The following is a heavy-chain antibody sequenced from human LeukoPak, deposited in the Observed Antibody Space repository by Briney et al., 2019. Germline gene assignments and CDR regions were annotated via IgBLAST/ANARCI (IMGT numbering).Heavy chain of an antibody. CDR1: GGSISNYY. J-gene: IGHJ5*02. CDR3: ARDPHYDILTGYQTGFDP. V-gene: IGHV4-59*01. CDR2: IFYSGST. D-gene: IGHD3-9*01. Sequence: SETLSLTCTVSGGSISNYYWSWIRQPPGKGLEWIGYIFYSGSTKYNPSLKSRVTISVDTSKNQFSLKLSSVTAADTAVYYCARDPHYDILTGYQTGFDPWGQGTLVTVSS.